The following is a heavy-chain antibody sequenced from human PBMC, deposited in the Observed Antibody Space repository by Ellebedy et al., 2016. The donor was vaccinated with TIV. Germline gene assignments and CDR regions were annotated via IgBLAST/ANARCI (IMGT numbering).Heavy chain of an antibody. CDR3: ARNRNDFDANGYWNY. J-gene: IGHJ4*02. V-gene: IGHV3-11*01. CDR1: GFSFREYY. D-gene: IGHD3-22*01. CDR2: ISHDGAIK. Sequence: GGSLRLSCAASGFSFREYYMSWIRQAPGKGLECVAYISHDGAIKYYADAVRGRFTVSRDNAENSLHLQMNSLRAEDTAVYYCARNRNDFDANGYWNYWGPGAQVTVSS.